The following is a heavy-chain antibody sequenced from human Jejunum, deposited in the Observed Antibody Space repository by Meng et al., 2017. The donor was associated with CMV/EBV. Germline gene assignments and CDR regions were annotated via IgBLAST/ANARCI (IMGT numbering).Heavy chain of an antibody. CDR2: ISYDGSNK. Sequence: SGFTFSSYGMHWVRQAPGKGLEWVAVISYDGSNKYYAGSVKGRFTISRDNSKNTLYLQMNSLRADDTAVYYCAKDHGYQLLFYNWFDPWGQGTLVTVSS. D-gene: IGHD2-2*01. CDR3: AKDHGYQLLFYNWFDP. CDR1: GFTFSSYG. J-gene: IGHJ5*02. V-gene: IGHV3-30*18.